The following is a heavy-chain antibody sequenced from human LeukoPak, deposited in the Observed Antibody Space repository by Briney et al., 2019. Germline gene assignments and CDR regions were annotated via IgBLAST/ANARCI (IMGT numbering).Heavy chain of an antibody. CDR1: GFTFSSYA. CDR2: ISGSGGST. Sequence: EGSLRLSCAASGFTFSSYAMSWVRQAPGKGLERVSAISGSGGSTYYADSVKGRFTISRDNSKNTLYLQMNSLRAEDTAVYYCAKDSYYYYYMDVWGKGTTVTVSS. J-gene: IGHJ6*03. V-gene: IGHV3-23*01. CDR3: AKDSYYYYYMDV.